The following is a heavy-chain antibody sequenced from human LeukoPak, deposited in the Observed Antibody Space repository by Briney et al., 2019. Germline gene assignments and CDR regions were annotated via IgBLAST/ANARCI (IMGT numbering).Heavy chain of an antibody. V-gene: IGHV4-39*07. J-gene: IGHJ4*02. D-gene: IGHD6-6*01. CDR3: ARAPPDSSSAGYYFDY. CDR2: IYYSGST. CDR1: GGSISSSSYY. Sequence: SETLSLTCTVSGGSISSSSYYWGWIRQPPGKGLEWIGSIYYSGSTYYNPSLKSRVTISVDTSKNQFSLKLSSVTAADTAVYYCARAPPDSSSAGYYFDYWGQGTLVTVSS.